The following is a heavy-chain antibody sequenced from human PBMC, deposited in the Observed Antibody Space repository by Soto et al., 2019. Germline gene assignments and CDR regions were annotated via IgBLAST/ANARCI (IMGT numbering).Heavy chain of an antibody. CDR1: GFTFSSYS. J-gene: IGHJ4*02. V-gene: IGHV3-21*01. D-gene: IGHD1-26*01. CDR3: ARWDPNRTAFDY. Sequence: GSLRLSCAASGFTFSSYSMNWVRQAPGKGLEWVSSISSSSSYIYYADSVKGRFTISRDNAKNSLYLQMNSLRAEDTAVYYCARWDPNRTAFDYWGQGTLVTVSS. CDR2: ISSSSSYI.